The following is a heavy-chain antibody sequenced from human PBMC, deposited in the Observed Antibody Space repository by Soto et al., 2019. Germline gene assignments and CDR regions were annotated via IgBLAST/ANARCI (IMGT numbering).Heavy chain of an antibody. J-gene: IGHJ2*01. D-gene: IGHD2-8*01. V-gene: IGHV1-69*13. CDR3: ARVNYCTNGVCYTPHWYFDL. Sequence: SVKVSCKASGGTFSSYTISWVRQAPGQGLEWMGGTIPIFGTANYAQKFQGRVTITADESTSTAYMELSSLRSEDTAVYYCARVNYCTNGVCYTPHWYFDLWGRGTLVTVSS. CDR1: GGTFSSYT. CDR2: TIPIFGTA.